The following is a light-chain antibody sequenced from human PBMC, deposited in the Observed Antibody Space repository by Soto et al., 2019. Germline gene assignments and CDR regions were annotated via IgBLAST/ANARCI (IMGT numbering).Light chain of an antibody. J-gene: IGLJ1*01. CDR3: QSYDSSLSVFYV. CDR1: SSNIGAGYD. Sequence: QSVLTQPPSVSGAPGQRGTISCTGSSSNIGAGYDVHWYQQLPGTAPKLLIYGNSNRPSGVPDRFSGSKSGTSASPAITGLQAEDEADYYCQSYDSSLSVFYVFGTGTKVTVL. V-gene: IGLV1-40*01. CDR2: GNS.